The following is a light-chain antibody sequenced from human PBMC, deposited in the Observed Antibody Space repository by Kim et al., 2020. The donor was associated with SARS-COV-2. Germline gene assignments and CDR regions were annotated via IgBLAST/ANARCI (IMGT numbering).Light chain of an antibody. Sequence: QSALTQPASVSGSPGQSITISCTGTSSDIGSYDYVCWFQQHPDKAPRLMIHDVNKRPAGISGRFSGSKSGNTASLTISGLQSDDEVVYYCLSFTSANTRVFGTGTKVTVL. V-gene: IGLV2-14*03. CDR1: SSDIGSYDY. CDR2: DVN. J-gene: IGLJ1*01. CDR3: LSFTSANTRV.